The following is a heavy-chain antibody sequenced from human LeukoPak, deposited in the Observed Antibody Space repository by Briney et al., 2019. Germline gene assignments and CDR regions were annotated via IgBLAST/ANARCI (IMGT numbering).Heavy chain of an antibody. Sequence: PGRSLRLSCAASGFAFSNFGMHWVRQAPGKGLEWVAMISYDGGNKYYADSVRGRFTISRDNSKNTLYLQMDSLRPEDTAVYYCALTGPDDYGMDVWGQGTTVTVSS. CDR3: ALTGPDDYGMDV. CDR1: GFAFSNFG. J-gene: IGHJ6*02. V-gene: IGHV3-30*03. D-gene: IGHD4/OR15-4a*01. CDR2: ISYDGGNK.